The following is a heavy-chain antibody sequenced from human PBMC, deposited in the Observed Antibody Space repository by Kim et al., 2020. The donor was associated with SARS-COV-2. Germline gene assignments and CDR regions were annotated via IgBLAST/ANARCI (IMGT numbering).Heavy chain of an antibody. V-gene: IGHV3-21*01. D-gene: IGHD3-10*01. CDR3: ARSYGSGSYYKRGATTCDY. J-gene: IGHJ4*02. CDR1: GFTFSSYS. Sequence: GGSLRLSCAASGFTFSSYSMNWVRQAPGKGLEWVSSISSSSSYIYYADSVKGRFTISRDNAKNSLYLQMNSLRAEDTAVYYCARSYGSGSYYKRGATTCDYWGQGTLVTVSS. CDR2: ISSSSSYI.